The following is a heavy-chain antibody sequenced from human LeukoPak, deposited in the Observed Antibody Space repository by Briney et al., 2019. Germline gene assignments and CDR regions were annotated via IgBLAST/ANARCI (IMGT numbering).Heavy chain of an antibody. Sequence: GESLKISCKGSGYSFTSYWIGWARQMPGKGLEWVGIIYPGDPDTRYSPSFQGQVTISADKSISTAYLQWSSLKASDTAMYYCARRMVAKTAFDYWGQGTLVTVSS. CDR2: IYPGDPDT. J-gene: IGHJ4*02. D-gene: IGHD5-12*01. CDR3: ARRMVAKTAFDY. CDR1: GYSFTSYW. V-gene: IGHV5-51*01.